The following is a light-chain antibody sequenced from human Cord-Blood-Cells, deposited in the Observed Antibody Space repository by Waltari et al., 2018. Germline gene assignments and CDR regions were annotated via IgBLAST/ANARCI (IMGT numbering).Light chain of an antibody. V-gene: IGLV2-23*01. Sequence: SALTQPASVPGSPGPSATIPCPRTSRHLGRYNLVSWYQQHPGKAPKLMIYEGSKRPSGVSNRFSGSKSGNTASLTISGLQAEDEADYYCCSYAGSSTSWVFGGGTKLTVL. CDR3: CSYAGSSTSWV. CDR2: EGS. J-gene: IGLJ3*02. CDR1: SRHLGRYNL.